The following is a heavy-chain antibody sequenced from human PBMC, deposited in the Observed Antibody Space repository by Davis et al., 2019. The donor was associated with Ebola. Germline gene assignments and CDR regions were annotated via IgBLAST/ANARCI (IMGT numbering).Heavy chain of an antibody. CDR2: IWYDGSNK. D-gene: IGHD1-1*01. CDR3: ARVDTTKTHYYGMDV. Sequence: GESLKISCAASGFTFSSYGMHWVRQAPGKGLEWVAVIWYDGSNKYYADSVKGRFTISRDNSKNTLYLQMNSLRAEDTAVYYCARVDTTKTHYYGMDVWGQGTTVTVSS. CDR1: GFTFSSYG. J-gene: IGHJ6*02. V-gene: IGHV3-33*01.